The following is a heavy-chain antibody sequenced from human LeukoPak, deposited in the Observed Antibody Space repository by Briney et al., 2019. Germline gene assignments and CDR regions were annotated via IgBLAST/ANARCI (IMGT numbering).Heavy chain of an antibody. CDR2: IYYSGST. D-gene: IGHD4-23*01. J-gene: IGHJ4*02. CDR1: GGSISSGDYY. CDR3: ARVTTVVLPFDY. V-gene: IGHV4-30-4*08. Sequence: SETLSLTCTVSGGSISSGDYYWSWIRQPPGKGLEWIGYIYYSGSTYYNPSLKSRVTISVDTSKNQFSLKLSSVTAADTAVYYCARVTTVVLPFDYWGQGTLVTVSS.